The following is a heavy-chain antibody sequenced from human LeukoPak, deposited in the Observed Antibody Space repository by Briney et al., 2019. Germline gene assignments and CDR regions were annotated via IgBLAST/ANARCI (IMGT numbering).Heavy chain of an antibody. J-gene: IGHJ4*02. CDR1: GGSFSGYY. D-gene: IGHD6-13*01. V-gene: IGHV4-59*01. Sequence: SETLSLTCAVYGGSFSGYYWSWIRQPPGKGLEWIGYIYYSGSTNYNPSLKSRVTISVDTSKNQFSLKLSSVTAADTAVYYCARTTRLAAAYYFDYWGQGTLVTVSS. CDR2: IYYSGST. CDR3: ARTTRLAAAYYFDY.